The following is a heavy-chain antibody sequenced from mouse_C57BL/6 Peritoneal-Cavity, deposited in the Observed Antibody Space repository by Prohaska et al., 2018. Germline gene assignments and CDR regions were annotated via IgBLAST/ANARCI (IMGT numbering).Heavy chain of an antibody. V-gene: IGHV4-1*01. CDR1: GIDFSRYW. J-gene: IGHJ4*01. D-gene: IGHD2-5*01. Sequence: EVKLLQSGGGLVQPGGSLKLSCAASGIDFSRYWMSWVRRATGKGLEWIGEINPDSSTINYAPSLKDKFIISRDNAKNTLYLQMSKVRSEDTALYYCASSNSYAMDYWGQGTSVTVSS. CDR2: INPDSSTI. CDR3: ASSNSYAMDY.